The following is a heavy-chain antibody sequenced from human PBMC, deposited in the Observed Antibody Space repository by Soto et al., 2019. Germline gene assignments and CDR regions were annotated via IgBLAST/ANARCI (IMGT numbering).Heavy chain of an antibody. Sequence: QVQLVQSGAEVKKPGSSVKVSCKASGGTFSSYAISWVRQAPGQGREWMGGIITIFGTANYAQKFQGRVTMTADNSTSPADMELSSLGSEDTAVYYCARPSLAYCGGDCYSAFDYWGQGTVVTVSS. CDR1: GGTFSSYA. J-gene: IGHJ4*02. D-gene: IGHD2-21*02. CDR2: IITIFGTA. CDR3: ARPSLAYCGGDCYSAFDY. V-gene: IGHV1-69*06.